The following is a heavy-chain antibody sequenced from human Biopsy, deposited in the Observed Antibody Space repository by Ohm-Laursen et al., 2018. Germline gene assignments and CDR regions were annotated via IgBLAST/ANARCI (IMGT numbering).Heavy chain of an antibody. J-gene: IGHJ4*02. CDR2: ISGSGDTT. Sequence: SLRLSCAASGFTFRTYEMNWVRQAPGKGLEWVSAISGSGDTTYYADSVKGRFTISRDNSKNTVSLQMNSLRAEDMALYYCAKAGPARSGYYTGFVVDGCDSWGQGTLVTVSS. V-gene: IGHV3-23*01. CDR1: GFTFRTYE. CDR3: AKAGPARSGYYTGFVVDGCDS. D-gene: IGHD3-3*01.